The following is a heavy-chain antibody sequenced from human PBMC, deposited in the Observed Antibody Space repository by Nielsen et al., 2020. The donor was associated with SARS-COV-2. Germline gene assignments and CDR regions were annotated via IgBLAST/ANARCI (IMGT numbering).Heavy chain of an antibody. CDR3: AKGGFGDFGGGSDYFDY. V-gene: IGHV3-23*01. Sequence: GESLKISCAASGFTFSDYYMSWIRQAPGKGLEWVSAISGVGRATHYADSVQGRFIISRDNSKDTVFLQMNSLRAEDTAVYFCAKGGFGDFGGGSDYFDYWGQGTAVTVS. CDR2: ISGVGRAT. D-gene: IGHD4-17*01. J-gene: IGHJ4*02. CDR1: GFTFSDYY.